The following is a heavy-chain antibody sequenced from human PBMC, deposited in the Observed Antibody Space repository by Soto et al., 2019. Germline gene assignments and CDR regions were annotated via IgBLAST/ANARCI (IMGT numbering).Heavy chain of an antibody. Sequence: PGESLKISCKGSGYSFTSYWISWVRQMPGKGLEWMGRIDPSDSYTNYSPSFQGHVTISADKSISTAYLQWSSLKASDTAMYYCARHPRDSSSSCDYWGQGTLVTVSS. CDR1: GYSFTSYW. D-gene: IGHD6-6*01. CDR3: ARHPRDSSSSCDY. J-gene: IGHJ4*02. CDR2: IDPSDSYT. V-gene: IGHV5-10-1*01.